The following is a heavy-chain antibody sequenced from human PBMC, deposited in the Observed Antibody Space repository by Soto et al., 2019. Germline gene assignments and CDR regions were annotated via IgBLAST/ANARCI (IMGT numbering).Heavy chain of an antibody. CDR1: GFTFSNYW. Sequence: PGGSLRLSCAASGFTFSNYWMYWVRQAPGKGLVWVSCIKIDGSTTRFADSVKGRFTISRDNAKNTLYLQMNSLRAEDTAIYYCARSRCSGGGCLGYGPFDIWGQGTMVTVSS. J-gene: IGHJ3*02. V-gene: IGHV3-74*01. CDR2: IKIDGSTT. D-gene: IGHD2-15*01. CDR3: ARSRCSGGGCLGYGPFDI.